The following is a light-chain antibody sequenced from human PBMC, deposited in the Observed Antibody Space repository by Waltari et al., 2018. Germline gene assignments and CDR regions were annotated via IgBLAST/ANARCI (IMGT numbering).Light chain of an antibody. CDR3: SSYAGSNTLV. V-gene: IGLV2-8*01. CDR2: EVN. Sequence: QSALTQPPSASGSPGQSVTISCSGTNSDIGTYNYVSWFHQHPGRAPKLLIYEVNKRPSGVPDRFSGSKSDNRASLTVSGLQADDEAVYHCSSYAGSNTLVFGGGTRLTVL. CDR1: NSDIGTYNY. J-gene: IGLJ2*01.